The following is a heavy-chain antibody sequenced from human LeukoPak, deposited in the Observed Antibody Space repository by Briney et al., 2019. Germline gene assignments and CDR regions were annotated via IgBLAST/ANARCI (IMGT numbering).Heavy chain of an antibody. D-gene: IGHD2/OR15-2a*01. CDR2: INPNSGDS. V-gene: IGHV1-2*02. J-gene: IGHJ4*02. CDR3: ARGLGDFYENNWALDY. CDR1: GYTFHDYF. Sequence: ASVKVSCKAFGYTFHDYFIHWVRQGPGQGLEWMGWINPNSGDSNSAQKFQGRVTMARDTSISTAYMELSSLRSDDTAVYYWARGLGDFYENNWALDYWGQGTLVTVSS.